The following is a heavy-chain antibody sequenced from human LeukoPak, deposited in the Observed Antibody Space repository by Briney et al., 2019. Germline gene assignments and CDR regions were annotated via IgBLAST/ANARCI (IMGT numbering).Heavy chain of an antibody. CDR2: ISSSSNYI. Sequence: GGSLRLSCAASGFTFSSSTMNRVRQAPGKGLEWVSSISSSSNYIYYADSVKGRFTISRDNAKNSLYLQMNSLRADDTAVYYCVRIPNSANFPNWFDPWGQGTLVTVSS. J-gene: IGHJ5*02. D-gene: IGHD4/OR15-4a*01. CDR1: GFTFSSST. CDR3: VRIPNSANFPNWFDP. V-gene: IGHV3-21*01.